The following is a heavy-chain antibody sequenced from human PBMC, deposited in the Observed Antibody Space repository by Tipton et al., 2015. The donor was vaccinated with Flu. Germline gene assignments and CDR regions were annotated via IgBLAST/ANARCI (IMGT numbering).Heavy chain of an antibody. J-gene: IGHJ5*02. CDR3: VKNGDSNWFDP. CDR1: GGSINSSY. D-gene: IGHD2-8*01. V-gene: IGHV4-59*12. CDR2: IQYSGHT. Sequence: TLSLTCSVSGGSINSSYWSWIRQSPGKGLEWIGNIQYSGHTNYNPSLKSRVTIAVDTSKNQFSLKLTSVTAADTAIYYCVKNGDSNWFDPWGQGTLVTVSS.